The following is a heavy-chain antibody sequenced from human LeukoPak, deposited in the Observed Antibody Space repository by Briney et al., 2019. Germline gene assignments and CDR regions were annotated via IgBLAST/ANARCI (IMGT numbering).Heavy chain of an antibody. CDR3: ARDPGGGATTFDY. CDR1: GGSFSGYY. V-gene: IGHV4-34*01. Sequence: PSETLSLTCAVYGGSFSGYYWSWIRQPPGKGLEWIGEINHSGSTNYNPSLKSRVTISVDTSKNQFSLKLSSVTAADTAVYYCARDPGGGATTFDYWGQGTLVTVSS. D-gene: IGHD1-26*01. CDR2: INHSGST. J-gene: IGHJ4*02.